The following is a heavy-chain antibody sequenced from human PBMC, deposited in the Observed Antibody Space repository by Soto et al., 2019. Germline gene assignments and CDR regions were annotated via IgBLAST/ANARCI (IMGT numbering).Heavy chain of an antibody. Sequence: GASVKVSCKASGYTFTSYGISWVRQAPGQGLEWMGWISAYNGNTNYAQKLQGRVTMTTDTSTSTAYMELRSLGSDDTAVYYCARDPMGCSSTSCLNVGDDWFDPWGQGTLVTVSS. CDR3: ARDPMGCSSTSCLNVGDDWFDP. D-gene: IGHD2-2*01. V-gene: IGHV1-18*01. CDR2: ISAYNGNT. J-gene: IGHJ5*02. CDR1: GYTFTSYG.